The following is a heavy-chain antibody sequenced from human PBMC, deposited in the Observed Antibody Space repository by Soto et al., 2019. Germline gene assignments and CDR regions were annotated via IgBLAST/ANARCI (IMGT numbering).Heavy chain of an antibody. Sequence: QVQLQQWGAGLLKPSETLSLTCAVYGGSFSGFYWSWIRQPPGKGLEWIGEINHSGSTNYNPSLKSRVTISVDTSKNQFSLKLSSVTAADTAIYYCARRGTGTIDYWGQGTLVTVSS. J-gene: IGHJ4*02. CDR2: INHSGST. V-gene: IGHV4-34*01. CDR1: GGSFSGFY. CDR3: ARRGTGTIDY. D-gene: IGHD1-1*01.